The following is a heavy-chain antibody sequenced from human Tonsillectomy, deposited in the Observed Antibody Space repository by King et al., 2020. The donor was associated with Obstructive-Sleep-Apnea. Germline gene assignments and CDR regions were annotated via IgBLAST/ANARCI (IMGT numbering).Heavy chain of an antibody. Sequence: VQLVESGGGVVQPGRSLRLSCAASGFPFSSYAMHWVRQAPGKGLEGVAVISYDGSNKYYADTVKGRYPISRDNSKNTLYLQMNSLRAEDTAVYYCAGAPVAAAGTLFDYWGQGTLVTVSS. V-gene: IGHV3-30-3*01. CDR3: AGAPVAAAGTLFDY. CDR2: ISYDGSNK. D-gene: IGHD6-13*01. CDR1: GFPFSSYA. J-gene: IGHJ4*02.